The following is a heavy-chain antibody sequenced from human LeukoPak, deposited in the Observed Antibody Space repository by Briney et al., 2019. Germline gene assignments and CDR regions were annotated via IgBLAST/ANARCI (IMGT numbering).Heavy chain of an antibody. V-gene: IGHV4-4*07. D-gene: IGHD6-19*01. CDR3: ARDPSTLAGFFDS. CDR2: MYSSGSA. J-gene: IGHJ4*02. CDR1: GGSISSYF. Sequence: PSETLSLTCTVSGGSISSYFWSWIRQPAGKGLEWIGRMYSSGSANYNPSLKSRVTMSVDTPKNQFSLELNSVTAADTAVYYCARDPSTLAGFFDSWGQGTLVTVSS.